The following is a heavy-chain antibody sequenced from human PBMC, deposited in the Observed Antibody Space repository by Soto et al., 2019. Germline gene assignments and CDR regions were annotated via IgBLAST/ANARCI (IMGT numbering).Heavy chain of an antibody. CDR2: ISSNSAYI. D-gene: IGHD2-21*02. Sequence: GGSLRLSCAASGFTFRSFTMNWVRQAPGKGLEWVSTISSNSAYIYYTDALRGRFTISRDNAKNSLHLQMNSLRAEDTAVYYCTKDVTGDIGADYWGPGTPVTVSS. CDR1: GFTFRSFT. CDR3: TKDVTGDIGADY. V-gene: IGHV3-21*01. J-gene: IGHJ4*02.